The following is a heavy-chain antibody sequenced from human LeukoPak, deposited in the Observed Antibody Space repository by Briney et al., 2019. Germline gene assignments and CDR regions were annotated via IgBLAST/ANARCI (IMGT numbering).Heavy chain of an antibody. CDR2: ISGSGGST. J-gene: IGHJ4*02. CDR3: AKDRIVVVVAATLFY. Sequence: GGSLRLSCAASGFTLCSYSMSWVRPAPGEGLEWVSAISGSGGSTYYADSVKGRFTISRDNSKNTLYLQMNSLRAEDTAVYYCAKDRIVVVVAATLFYWGQGTLVTVSS. V-gene: IGHV3-23*01. D-gene: IGHD2-15*01. CDR1: GFTLCSYS.